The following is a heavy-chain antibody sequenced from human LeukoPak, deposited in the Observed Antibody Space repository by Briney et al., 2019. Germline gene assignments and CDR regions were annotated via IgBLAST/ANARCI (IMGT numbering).Heavy chain of an antibody. Sequence: SETLSLTCTVSGGSISSYYWSWIRQPPGKGLEWIGYIYYSGSTNYNPSLKSRVTISVDTSKNQFSLKLSSVTAADTAVYYCAGSSYYYAADALDIWGQGTKVTVSS. J-gene: IGHJ3*02. V-gene: IGHV4-59*01. CDR2: IYYSGST. D-gene: IGHD3-10*01. CDR3: AGSSYYYAADALDI. CDR1: GGSISSYY.